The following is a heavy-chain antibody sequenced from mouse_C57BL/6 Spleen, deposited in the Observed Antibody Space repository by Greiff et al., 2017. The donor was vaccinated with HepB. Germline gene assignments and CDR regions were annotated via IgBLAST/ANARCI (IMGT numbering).Heavy chain of an antibody. CDR1: GFSLTSYA. V-gene: IGHV2-9-1*01. Sequence: VMLVESGPGLVAPSQSLSITCTVSGFSLTSYAISWVRQPPGEGLEWLGVIWTGGGTNYNSALKSRLSINKDKYKSQGFLKMNRLQTDDTARYYCARGDYSNGYAMDYWGQGTSVTVSS. D-gene: IGHD2-5*01. CDR3: ARGDYSNGYAMDY. CDR2: IWTGGGT. J-gene: IGHJ4*01.